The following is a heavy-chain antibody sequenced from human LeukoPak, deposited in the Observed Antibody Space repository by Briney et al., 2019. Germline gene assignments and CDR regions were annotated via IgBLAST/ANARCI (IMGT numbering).Heavy chain of an antibody. D-gene: IGHD3-3*01. V-gene: IGHV3-23*01. Sequence: GGSLRLPCAASGFTFSSHAMAWVRQAPGKGLEWVSAIGGSSGSTYYADSVKGRFTISRDNSKNTVYLQMYNLRADDTAVYYCARDPGVVAFHYLDYWGQGTLVTVSS. J-gene: IGHJ4*02. CDR2: IGGSSGST. CDR1: GFTFSSHA. CDR3: ARDPGVVAFHYLDY.